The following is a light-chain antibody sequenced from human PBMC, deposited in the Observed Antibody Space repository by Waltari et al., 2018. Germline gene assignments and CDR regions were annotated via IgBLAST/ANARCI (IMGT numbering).Light chain of an antibody. Sequence: DIQMTQSPSTLSASVGDRVTITCRASQSISSWLAWYQQKPGKAPKLLIYTASSLESGVPSRFSGSGSGTEFTLTISSLQPDDFATYYCQQYNSYSLTWTFGQGTKVEIK. CDR2: TAS. CDR3: QQYNSYSLTWT. CDR1: QSISSW. J-gene: IGKJ1*01. V-gene: IGKV1-5*03.